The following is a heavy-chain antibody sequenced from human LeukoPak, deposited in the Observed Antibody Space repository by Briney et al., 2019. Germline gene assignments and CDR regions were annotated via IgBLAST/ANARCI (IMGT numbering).Heavy chain of an antibody. CDR2: INPNSGGT. D-gene: IGHD3-16*01. CDR3: ARAGGGLGGGFDY. Sequence: ASVKVSCKASGYTFTGYYMHWVRQAPGQGLEWMGWINPNSGGTNYAQKFQGRVTMTRGTSISTAYMELSRLRSDDTAVYYCARAGGGLGGGFDYWGKGTLVTVSS. V-gene: IGHV1-2*02. J-gene: IGHJ4*02. CDR1: GYTFTGYY.